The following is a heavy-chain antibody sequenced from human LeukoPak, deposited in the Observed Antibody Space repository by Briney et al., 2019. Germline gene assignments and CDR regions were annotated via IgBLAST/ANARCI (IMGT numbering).Heavy chain of an antibody. CDR1: GYIFTSYH. CDR2: INPSDGRT. Sequence: ASVKVSCKASGYIFTSYHMQWVRQAPGQGLEWMGIINPSDGRTSYAQKFQDRVTMTRDTSTTTVYMELSSLRSEDTAVYYCARKTAATNFDYWGQGTLVTVSS. CDR3: ARKTAATNFDY. V-gene: IGHV1-46*01. J-gene: IGHJ4*02. D-gene: IGHD6-13*01.